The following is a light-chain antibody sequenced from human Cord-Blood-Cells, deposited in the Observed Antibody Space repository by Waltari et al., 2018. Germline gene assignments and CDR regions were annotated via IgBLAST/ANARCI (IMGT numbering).Light chain of an antibody. Sequence: QSALTQPRSVSGSPGPSVTISCTGTSSDVGGYNYFSWYQQHPGKSPQLMIYDVSKGPSGVPDRVCGAKSGNSAALTISGLQAEDESDYYCCSYAGSYTYVVFGGGTKLTGL. V-gene: IGLV2-11*01. CDR1: SSDVGGYNY. CDR3: CSYAGSYTYVV. CDR2: DVS. J-gene: IGLJ2*01.